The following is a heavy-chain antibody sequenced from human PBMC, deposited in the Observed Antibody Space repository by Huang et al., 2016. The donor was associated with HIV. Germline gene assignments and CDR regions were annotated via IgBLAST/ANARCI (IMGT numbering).Heavy chain of an antibody. CDR2: IKQDESEK. CDR1: TFRFGAYW. J-gene: IGHJ6*02. V-gene: IGHV3-7*01. CDR3: ATKTAAMDI. D-gene: IGHD1-7*01. Sequence: VESGGRLVQPGGSIRLSCVGSTFRFGAYWMSWVRQSQGKGLEGGANIKQDESEKYYVDSVKGRFNISRDNAKKVLFLEMNNVRVEDTATYYCATKTAAMDIWGQGTTVTVS.